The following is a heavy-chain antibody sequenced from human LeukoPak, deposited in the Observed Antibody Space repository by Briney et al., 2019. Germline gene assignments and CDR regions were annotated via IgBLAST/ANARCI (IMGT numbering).Heavy chain of an antibody. CDR3: ARDGRSGTTGLDY. Sequence: ESGPTLVRPTPTLTVTCTFSGCSFSSSAMCVSWIRQPAGKALEWLARIDWHGDKHYTTSLKTSLTISKDTSKNQVALTMTNMDPVDTATYYCARDGRSGTTGLDYWGQGILVTVSP. V-gene: IGHV2-70*11. CDR1: GCSFSSSAMC. J-gene: IGHJ4*02. CDR2: IDWHGDK. D-gene: IGHD1-14*01.